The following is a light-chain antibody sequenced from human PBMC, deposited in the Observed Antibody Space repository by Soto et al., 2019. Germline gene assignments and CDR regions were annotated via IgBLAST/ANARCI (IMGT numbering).Light chain of an antibody. CDR3: QQYTIYSWP. J-gene: IGKJ1*01. Sequence: DIQMTQSPSTLSASVGDRVTITCRASQSTSYWLARYQQKPGKAPKLLICDASSLDSGVPSRFSGSGSGTEFTLNISSLQPDDFATYYCQQYTIYSWPFGKGTKVEIK. CDR1: QSTSYW. V-gene: IGKV1-5*01. CDR2: DAS.